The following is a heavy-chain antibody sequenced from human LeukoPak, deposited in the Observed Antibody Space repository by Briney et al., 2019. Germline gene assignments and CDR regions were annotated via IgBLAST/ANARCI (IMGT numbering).Heavy chain of an antibody. D-gene: IGHD3-16*01. V-gene: IGHV2-5*01. CDR1: GFSLTTRGVA. CDR3: AHKGGRAFDI. Sequence: SGPALVKPTQTLTLTCTFSGFSLTTRGVAVGWLRQPPGKALEWLALIYWNDDKRYSPSLKSRLTITKDTSKNQLVLTMTNMDPVDTATYYCAHKGGRAFDIWGQGTIVTVSS. J-gene: IGHJ3*02. CDR2: IYWNDDK.